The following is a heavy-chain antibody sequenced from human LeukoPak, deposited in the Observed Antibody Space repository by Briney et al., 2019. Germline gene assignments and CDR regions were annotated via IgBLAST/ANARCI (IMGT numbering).Heavy chain of an antibody. CDR2: IIPIFGTA. J-gene: IGHJ4*02. Sequence: ASVKVSCKASGGTFSSYAISWVRQAPGQGLEWMGGIIPIFGTANYAQKFQGRVTITADESTSTAYMELSSLRSEDTAVYYCSSXXLXPVWLLYGFDYWGQGTLVTVS. V-gene: IGHV1-69*13. CDR1: GGTFSSYA. D-gene: IGHD3-3*01. CDR3: SSXXLXPVWLLYGFDY.